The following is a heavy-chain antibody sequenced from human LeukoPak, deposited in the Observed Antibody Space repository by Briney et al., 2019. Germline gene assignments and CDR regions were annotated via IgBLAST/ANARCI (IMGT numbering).Heavy chain of an antibody. Sequence: PGGSLRLSCAASGFTFSSYGMHWVRQAPGKGLEWVAVISYDGSNKYYADSVKGRFTISRDNSKNTLYLQMNSLRAEDTAVYYCAKEARTWVRFDYWGQGTLVTVSS. D-gene: IGHD1-14*01. CDR2: ISYDGSNK. CDR3: AKEARTWVRFDY. CDR1: GFTFSSYG. V-gene: IGHV3-30*18. J-gene: IGHJ4*02.